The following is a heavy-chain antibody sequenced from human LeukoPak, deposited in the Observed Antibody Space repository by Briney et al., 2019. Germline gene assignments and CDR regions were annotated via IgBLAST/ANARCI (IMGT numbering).Heavy chain of an antibody. CDR1: GFTFSSYA. Sequence: PGGSLRLSCAASGFTFSSYAMSWVRQAPGKGLEWVSAISGSGGTTSYADSVKGRFTISRDNSKNTLDLQMNSLRAEDTALYYCARYNSGYDSWGQGTLVTVSS. CDR3: ARYNSGYDS. D-gene: IGHD5-12*01. V-gene: IGHV3-23*01. CDR2: ISGSGGTT. J-gene: IGHJ4*02.